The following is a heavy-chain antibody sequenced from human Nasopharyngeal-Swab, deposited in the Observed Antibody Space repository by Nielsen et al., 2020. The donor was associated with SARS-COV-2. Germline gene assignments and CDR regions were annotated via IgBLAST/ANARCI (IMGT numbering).Heavy chain of an antibody. Sequence: GESLKIPCAASGFTFSSYGMHWVRQAPGKGLEWVAVIWYDGSNKYYADSVKGRFTISRDNSKNTLYLQMNSLRAEDTAVYYCARDDMGYYYGMDVWGQGTTVTVSS. J-gene: IGHJ6*02. CDR1: GFTFSSYG. CDR2: IWYDGSNK. V-gene: IGHV3-33*08. D-gene: IGHD1-26*01. CDR3: ARDDMGYYYGMDV.